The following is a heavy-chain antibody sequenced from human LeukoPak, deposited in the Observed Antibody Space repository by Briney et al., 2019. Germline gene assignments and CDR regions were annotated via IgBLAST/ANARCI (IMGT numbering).Heavy chain of an antibody. J-gene: IGHJ3*02. V-gene: IGHV3-21*01. D-gene: IGHD4-17*01. Sequence: GGPLRLSCAASGFTFSSYSMNWVRQAPGKGLEWVSSISSSSSYIYYADSVKGRFTISRDNAKNSLYLQMNSLRAEDTAVYYCARDYGDYGGVFDIWGQGTMVTVSS. CDR3: ARDYGDYGGVFDI. CDR2: ISSSSSYI. CDR1: GFTFSSYS.